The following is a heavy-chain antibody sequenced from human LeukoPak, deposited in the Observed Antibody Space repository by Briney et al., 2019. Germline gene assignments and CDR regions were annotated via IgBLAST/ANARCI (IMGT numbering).Heavy chain of an antibody. D-gene: IGHD1-26*01. CDR3: ARLTPYSGSPLGDY. Sequence: SETLSLTCTVSGGSISSSSNFWGWIRQPPGKGLEWIGSISYSGSTYYNPSLKSRVSISVDTSKNQFSLKLSSVTAADTAVYYCARLTPYSGSPLGDYWGQGTLVTGSS. V-gene: IGHV4-39*01. CDR1: GGSISSSSNF. J-gene: IGHJ4*02. CDR2: ISYSGST.